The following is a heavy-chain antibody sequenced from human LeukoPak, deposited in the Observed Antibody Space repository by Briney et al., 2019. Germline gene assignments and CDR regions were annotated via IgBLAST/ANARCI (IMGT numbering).Heavy chain of an antibody. J-gene: IGHJ4*02. CDR3: ASSGVDTAMPLDY. Sequence: TGGSLRLSCAASGFAFSTYWMHWVRQAPGKGLVWVSRLNTDGSTTTYAESVKGRFTISRDNAKNTLYLQMHSLRAEDTAMYYCASSGVDTAMPLDYWGQGTLVTVSS. V-gene: IGHV3-74*01. D-gene: IGHD5-18*01. CDR1: GFAFSTYW. CDR2: LNTDGSTT.